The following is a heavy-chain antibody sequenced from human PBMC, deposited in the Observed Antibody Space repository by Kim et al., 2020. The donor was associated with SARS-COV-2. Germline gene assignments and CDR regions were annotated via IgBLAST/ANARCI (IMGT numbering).Heavy chain of an antibody. V-gene: IGHV3-21*01. CDR3: ARRKSSGSERWVDY. CDR1: GFTFSSYS. J-gene: IGHJ4*02. D-gene: IGHD1-26*01. CDR2: ISSSSSYI. Sequence: GGSLRLSCAASGFTFSSYSMNWVRQAPGKGLEWVSSISSSSSYIYYADSVKGRFTISRDNAKNSLYLQMNSLRAEDTAVYYCARRKSSGSERWVDYWGQGTLVTVSS.